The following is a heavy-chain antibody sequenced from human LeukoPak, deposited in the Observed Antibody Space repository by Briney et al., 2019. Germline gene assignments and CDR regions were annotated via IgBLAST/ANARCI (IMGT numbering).Heavy chain of an antibody. J-gene: IGHJ4*02. CDR2: ISAKNGNT. Sequence: GASVKVSCKASGYTFTNYGVTWVRQVPGQGLERMGWISAKNGNTKYEQKVQGRVTMTIDRSTDTAYMELNSLRFDDTAVYYCARAPPGYNNEWDFDYWGQGTLVTVSS. D-gene: IGHD5-24*01. CDR1: GYTFTNYG. V-gene: IGHV1-18*04. CDR3: ARAPPGYNNEWDFDY.